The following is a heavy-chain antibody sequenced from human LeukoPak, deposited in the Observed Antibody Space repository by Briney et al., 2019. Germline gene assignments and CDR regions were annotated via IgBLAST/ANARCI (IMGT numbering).Heavy chain of an antibody. V-gene: IGHV4-59*01. CDR3: ARVYYDSSGYYFFFDY. Sequence: SETLSLTCTVSGGSISSYYRSWIRQPPGKGLEWIGYIYYSGSTNYNPSLKSRVTISVDTSKNQFSLKLSSVTAADTAVYYCARVYYDSSGYYFFFDYWGQGTLVTVSS. D-gene: IGHD3-22*01. J-gene: IGHJ4*02. CDR1: GGSISSYY. CDR2: IYYSGST.